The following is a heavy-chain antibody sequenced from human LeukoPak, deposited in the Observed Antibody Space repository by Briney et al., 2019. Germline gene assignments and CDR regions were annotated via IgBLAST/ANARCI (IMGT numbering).Heavy chain of an antibody. CDR3: ASRTNSGPPF. V-gene: IGHV3-30-3*01. Sequence: GGSLRLSCAASGFTFSDCAVHWVRQAPGKGLWWVALISYDGSNKYYADSVKGRFTISRDNSKNTMSLQMNSLRREDTAVYYCASRTNSGPPFWGQGTLVTVSS. CDR2: ISYDGSNK. J-gene: IGHJ1*01. D-gene: IGHD3-10*01. CDR1: GFTFSDCA.